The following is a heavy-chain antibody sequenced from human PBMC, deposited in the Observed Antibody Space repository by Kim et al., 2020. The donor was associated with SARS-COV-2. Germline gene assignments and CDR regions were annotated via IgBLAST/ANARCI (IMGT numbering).Heavy chain of an antibody. CDR2: IYSGGST. CDR3: AGASRSPGIRGWFDP. D-gene: IGHD3-3*02. Sequence: GGSLRLSCAASGFTVSSNYMSWVRQAPGQGLEWVSIIYSGGSTYYADSVKGRFTISRHNSKNTLYLQMNSLRTEDTAVYYCAGASRSPGIRGWFDPWGQGTLVTVSS. V-gene: IGHV3-53*04. J-gene: IGHJ5*02. CDR1: GFTVSSNY.